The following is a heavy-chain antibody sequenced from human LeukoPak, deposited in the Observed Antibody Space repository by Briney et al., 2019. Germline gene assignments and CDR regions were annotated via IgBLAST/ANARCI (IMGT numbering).Heavy chain of an antibody. V-gene: IGHV3-30*02. CDR2: IRYDGSNK. J-gene: IGHJ5*02. CDR1: GFTFSSYG. Sequence: GGSLRLSCAASGFTFSSYGMHWVRQAPGRGLEWVAFIRYDGSNKYYADSVKGRFTISRDNSKNTLYLQMNSLRAEDTAVYYCAIKPEDWFDPWGQGTLVTVSS. CDR3: AIKPEDWFDP.